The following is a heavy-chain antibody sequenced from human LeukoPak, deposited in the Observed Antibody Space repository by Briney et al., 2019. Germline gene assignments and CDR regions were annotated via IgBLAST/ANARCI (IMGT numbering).Heavy chain of an antibody. J-gene: IGHJ5*02. CDR3: AKDSPRSSTCCNWFDP. Sequence: TGGSLRLSCAASGFTFSSYAMTWVRQAPGKGLEWVSSISGSGGGTYYADSVKGRFTISRDNSKNTLYLQMNSLGGEDTAIYYCAKDSPRSSTCCNWFDPWGQGTLVAVSS. CDR1: GFTFSSYA. D-gene: IGHD2-2*01. CDR2: ISGSGGGT. V-gene: IGHV3-23*01.